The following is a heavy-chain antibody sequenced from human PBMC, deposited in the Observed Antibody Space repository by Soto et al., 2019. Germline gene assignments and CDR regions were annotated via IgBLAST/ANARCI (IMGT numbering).Heavy chain of an antibody. V-gene: IGHV4-30-4*01. J-gene: IGHJ4*02. Sequence: SETLSLTCTVSGGSISSGDYYWSWIRQPPGKGLEWIGYIYYSGSTYYNPSLKSRVTISVDTSKNQFSLKLSSVTAADTAVYYCAARGNSGPQLDYWGQGTLVTVSS. CDR3: AARGNSGPQLDY. CDR1: GGSISSGDYY. D-gene: IGHD2-21*02. CDR2: IYYSGST.